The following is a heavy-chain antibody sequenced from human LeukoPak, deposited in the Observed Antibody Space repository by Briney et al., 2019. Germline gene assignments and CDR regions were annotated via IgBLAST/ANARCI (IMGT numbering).Heavy chain of an antibody. Sequence: GGSLRLSCAASGFALRSYTVTWVRQAPGKGLEWVSSISSTSAYIYYAESVKGRFSISRDNVDNVVHLQMSSLTNEDTAVYYCARGHNSSSSGFYYYYMDVWGRGTTVTVSS. CDR3: ARGHNSSSSGFYYYYMDV. V-gene: IGHV3-21*01. D-gene: IGHD6-6*01. CDR1: GFALRSYT. CDR2: ISSTSAYI. J-gene: IGHJ6*03.